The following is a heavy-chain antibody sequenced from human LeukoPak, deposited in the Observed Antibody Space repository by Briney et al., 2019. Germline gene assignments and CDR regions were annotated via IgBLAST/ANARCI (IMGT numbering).Heavy chain of an antibody. J-gene: IGHJ6*04. CDR1: GFTVTGSY. V-gene: IGHV3-53*01. Sequence: GGSLRLSCAASGFTVTGSYMTWVRQAPGKGLGWVSIIYRGGGTSYANSVRGRFTVSRDNSKNTLYLQMNSLRAEDTAVYYCARGASPDAWGKGTTVTVSS. D-gene: IGHD3-16*01. CDR2: IYRGGGT. CDR3: ARGASPDA.